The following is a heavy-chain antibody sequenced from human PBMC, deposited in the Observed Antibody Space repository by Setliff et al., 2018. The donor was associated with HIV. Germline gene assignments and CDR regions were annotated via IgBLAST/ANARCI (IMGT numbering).Heavy chain of an antibody. D-gene: IGHD3-22*01. CDR3: ARDRHHYDSSGFDAFDL. J-gene: IGHJ3*01. Sequence: SVKVSCKASGDTFSSYAISWVRQAPGQGLEWMGGIITIFGTANYAQNFQGRVTITADASTSTAYMELSSLRSEDTAMYYCARDRHHYDSSGFDAFDLWGQGTVVTVS. CDR2: IITIFGTA. CDR1: GDTFSSYA. V-gene: IGHV1-69*13.